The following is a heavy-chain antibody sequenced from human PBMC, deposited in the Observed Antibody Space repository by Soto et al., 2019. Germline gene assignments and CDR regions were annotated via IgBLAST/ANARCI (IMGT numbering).Heavy chain of an antibody. CDR3: ATDTSTWYGGLDYYAMDV. CDR2: ISSSGSST. V-gene: IGHV3-23*01. Sequence: EVQLLESGGGLVQPGGSLRLSCAASGFTFSSYAMSWVRQAPGKGLEWVSAISSSGSSTYYADSVKGRFTISRDNCKNTLYLQMNSLRAEDTAVYYCATDTSTWYGGLDYYAMDVWGQGTTVTVS. D-gene: IGHD6-13*01. J-gene: IGHJ6*02. CDR1: GFTFSSYA.